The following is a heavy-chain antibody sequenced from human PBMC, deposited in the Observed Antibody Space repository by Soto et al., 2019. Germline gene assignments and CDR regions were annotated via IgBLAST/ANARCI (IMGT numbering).Heavy chain of an antibody. CDR1: GYTLTELS. CDR3: ARGVDYGDYPNWFDP. J-gene: IGHJ5*02. D-gene: IGHD4-17*01. CDR2: FDPEDGET. Sequence: ASVKVSCKVSGYTLTELSMHWVRQAPGKGLEWMGGFDPEDGETIYAQKFQGRVTMTEDTSTDTAYMELRSLRSDDTAVYYCARGVDYGDYPNWFDPWGQGTLVTVSS. V-gene: IGHV1-24*01.